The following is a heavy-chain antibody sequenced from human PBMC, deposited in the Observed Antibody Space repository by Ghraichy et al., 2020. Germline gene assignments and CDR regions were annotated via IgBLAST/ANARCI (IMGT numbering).Heavy chain of an antibody. CDR1: GGSFSGYY. J-gene: IGHJ4*02. Sequence: SETLSLTCAVYGGSFSGYYWSWIRQPPGKGLEWIGEINHSGSTNYNPSLKSRVTISVDTSKNQFSLKLSSVTAADTAVYYCARGYDSSPTGHLVDYWGQGTLVTVSS. CDR3: ARGYDSSPTGHLVDY. V-gene: IGHV4-34*01. D-gene: IGHD3-22*01. CDR2: INHSGST.